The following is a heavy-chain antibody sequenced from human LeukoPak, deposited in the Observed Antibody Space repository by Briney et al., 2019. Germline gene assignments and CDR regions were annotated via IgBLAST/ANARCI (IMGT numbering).Heavy chain of an antibody. D-gene: IGHD2-2*01. CDR3: ARDEGHIVVVPATLGY. Sequence: ASVKVSCKASGYTFTGYYMHWVRQAPGQGLEWMGWINPNSGGTNYAQKFQGRFTMTRDTSISTAYMELSRLRSDDTAVYYCARDEGHIVVVPATLGYWGQGTLVTVSS. CDR2: INPNSGGT. CDR1: GYTFTGYY. J-gene: IGHJ4*02. V-gene: IGHV1-2*02.